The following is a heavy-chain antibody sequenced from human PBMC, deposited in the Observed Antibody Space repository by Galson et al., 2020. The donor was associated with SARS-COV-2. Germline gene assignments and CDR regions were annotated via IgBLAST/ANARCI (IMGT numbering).Heavy chain of an antibody. D-gene: IGHD1-26*01. V-gene: IGHV3-11*06. CDR2: ISSSSSYT. J-gene: IGHJ3*02. Sequence: GGSLRLSCAASGFTFSDYYMSWIRQAPGKGLEWVSYISSSSSYTNYADSVKGRFTISRDDAKNSLYLQMNSLRAEDTAVYYCAREPVEWATIRGPFDSWGQGTMVTVSS. CDR1: GFTFSDYY. CDR3: AREPVEWATIRGPFDS.